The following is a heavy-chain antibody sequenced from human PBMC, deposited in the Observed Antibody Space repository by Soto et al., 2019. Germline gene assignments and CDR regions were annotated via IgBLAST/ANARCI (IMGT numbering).Heavy chain of an antibody. CDR1: GFTFSSYA. Sequence: PGGSLRLSCAASGFTFSSYAMSWVRQAPGKGLEWVSAISGSGGSTYYADSVKGRFTISRDNSKNTLYLQMNSLRAEDTAVYYCAKDRMIFGVVKYYFDYWGQGTLVTVSS. V-gene: IGHV3-23*01. J-gene: IGHJ4*02. CDR3: AKDRMIFGVVKYYFDY. D-gene: IGHD3-3*01. CDR2: ISGSGGST.